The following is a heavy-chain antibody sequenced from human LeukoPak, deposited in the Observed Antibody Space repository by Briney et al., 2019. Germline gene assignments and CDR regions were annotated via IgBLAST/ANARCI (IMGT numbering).Heavy chain of an antibody. CDR1: GFSLSRYW. CDR2: INSDGSST. Sequence: PGGSLRLSCTASGFSLSRYWMHWVRQAPGKGLVWXSRINSDGSSTNYADSVKGRFTISRDNAKNTLFLEMNSLRAEDTAVYYCATGDGDSRYYFDSWGQGTQVTVSS. J-gene: IGHJ4*02. D-gene: IGHD4-17*01. CDR3: ATGDGDSRYYFDS. V-gene: IGHV3-74*01.